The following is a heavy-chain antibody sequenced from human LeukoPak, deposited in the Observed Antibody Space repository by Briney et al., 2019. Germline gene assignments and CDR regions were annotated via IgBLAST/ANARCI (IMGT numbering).Heavy chain of an antibody. V-gene: IGHV3-7*01. CDR3: AREKQGTYYYDNSAYYSDY. Sequence: GGSLRLSCAASGFTFSSYAMSWVRQAPGKGLEWVANIKEDGSDKYYVDSVKGRFTISRDNAKNSLYLQMNSLRAEDTAVYYCAREKQGTYYYDNSAYYSDYWGQGTLVTVSS. CDR2: IKEDGSDK. CDR1: GFTFSSYA. J-gene: IGHJ4*02. D-gene: IGHD3-22*01.